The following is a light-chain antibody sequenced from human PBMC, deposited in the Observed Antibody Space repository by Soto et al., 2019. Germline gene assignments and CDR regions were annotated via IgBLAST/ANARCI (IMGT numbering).Light chain of an antibody. CDR2: GAS. V-gene: IGKV3-15*01. Sequence: EIVMTQSPATLSVSPGERATLSCRASQSVSSNLAWYQQKPGQAPRLLIYGASTRATGIPARFSGSASGTEFTLTISSLEPEDIAVYYCQQYGSSPITFGQGTRLEIK. CDR1: QSVSSN. CDR3: QQYGSSPIT. J-gene: IGKJ5*01.